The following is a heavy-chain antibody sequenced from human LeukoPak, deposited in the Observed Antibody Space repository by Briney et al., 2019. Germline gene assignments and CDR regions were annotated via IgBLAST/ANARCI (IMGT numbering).Heavy chain of an antibody. CDR2: ISNSGSTI. Sequence: KTGGSLRLSGAASGFTFRDYYMSWIRQAPGKGLEWVSYISNSGSTIHYADSVKGRFTISRDNAKNSLYLQMNSLRAEDTAVYHCARSPTPYSSGWIYFDFWGQGTLVTVSS. CDR3: ARSPTPYSSGWIYFDF. V-gene: IGHV3-11*01. CDR1: GFTFRDYY. D-gene: IGHD6-19*01. J-gene: IGHJ4*02.